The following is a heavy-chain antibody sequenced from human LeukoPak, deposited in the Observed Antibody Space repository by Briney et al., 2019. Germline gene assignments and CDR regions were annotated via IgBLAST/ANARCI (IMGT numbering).Heavy chain of an antibody. CDR1: GFTFSSYG. V-gene: IGHV3-21*01. Sequence: PGGSLRLSCAASGFTFSSYGMHWVRQAPGKGLEWVSSISSSSSYIYYADSVKGRFTISRDNAKNSLYLQMNSLRAEDTAVYYCARDSGSSKYYFDYWGQGTLVTVSS. CDR2: ISSSSSYI. CDR3: ARDSGSSKYYFDY. J-gene: IGHJ4*02. D-gene: IGHD1-26*01.